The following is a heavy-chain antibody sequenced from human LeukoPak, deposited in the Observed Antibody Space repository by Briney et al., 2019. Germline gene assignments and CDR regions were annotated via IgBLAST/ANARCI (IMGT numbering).Heavy chain of an antibody. CDR3: ASGNGMDV. CDR2: IKQDGSEK. Sequence: RDSLRLSCVDSGFTFTTYWMSCVRQAPREGLEWVAKIKQDGSEKYYVDSVKGRFTISRDNAQNSLYLQMNSLGAGDTAVYYCASGNGMDVWGQGTTVTVSS. J-gene: IGHJ6*02. CDR1: GFTFTTYW. V-gene: IGHV3-7*05.